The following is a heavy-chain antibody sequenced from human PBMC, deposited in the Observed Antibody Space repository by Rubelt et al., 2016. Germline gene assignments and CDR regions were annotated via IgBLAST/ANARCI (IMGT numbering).Heavy chain of an antibody. D-gene: IGHD3-3*01. V-gene: IGHV1-2*04. J-gene: IGHJ6*02. CDR3: ARGYDFWSGSYYGMDV. Sequence: YMHWVRQAPGQGLEWMGWINPNSGGTNYAQKFQGWVTMTRDTSISTAYMELSRLRSDDTAVYYCARGYDFWSGSYYGMDVWGQGTTVTVSS. CDR1: Y. CDR2: INPNSGGT.